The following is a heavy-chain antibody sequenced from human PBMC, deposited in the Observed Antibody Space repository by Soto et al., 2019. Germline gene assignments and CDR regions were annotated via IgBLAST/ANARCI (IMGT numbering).Heavy chain of an antibody. CDR1: GYTFTSYA. CDR2: INPATGYT. CDR3: AREPLGARIDY. D-gene: IGHD6-6*01. V-gene: IGHV1-3*01. J-gene: IGHJ4*02. Sequence: ASVKVSCKASGYTFTSYALHWVRQAPGQGLEWMAWINPATGYTKYSQKFQGRVTVTRDTSASTLFMELSGLRSEDTALYYCAREPLGARIDYCGQGTPVTFS.